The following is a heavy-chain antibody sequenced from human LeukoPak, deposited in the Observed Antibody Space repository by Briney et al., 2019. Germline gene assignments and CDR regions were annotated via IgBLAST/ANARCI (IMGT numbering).Heavy chain of an antibody. CDR2: IYYSGST. Sequence: SETLSLTCTVSGGSISSSSYYWGWIRQPSGKGLEWIGSIYYSGSTYYNPSLKSRVTISVDTSKNQFSLKLSSVTAADTAVYYCARARLGERKTQFDYWGQGTLVTVSS. V-gene: IGHV4-39*01. CDR1: GGSISSSSYY. D-gene: IGHD3-10*01. CDR3: ARARLGERKTQFDY. J-gene: IGHJ4*02.